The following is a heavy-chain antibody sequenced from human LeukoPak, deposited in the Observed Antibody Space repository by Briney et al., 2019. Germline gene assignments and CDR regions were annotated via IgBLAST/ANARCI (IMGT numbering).Heavy chain of an antibody. J-gene: IGHJ4*02. V-gene: IGHV4-39*07. Sequence: SETLSLTCTVSGASISSSSHYWGWIRQPPGKGLEWIGSIYYSGTTYNNPSLKSRVTISVDTSKNQFSLKLSSVTAADTAVYYCARDLGHGDYRDWGQGTLVTVSS. CDR3: ARDLGHGDYRD. CDR2: IYYSGTT. CDR1: GASISSSSHY. D-gene: IGHD4-17*01.